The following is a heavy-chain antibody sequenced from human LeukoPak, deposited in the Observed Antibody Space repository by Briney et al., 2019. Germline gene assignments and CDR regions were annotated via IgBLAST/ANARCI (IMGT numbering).Heavy chain of an antibody. CDR1: GFSVSSNY. CDR3: ARDGSSRSLGN. V-gene: IGHV3-53*01. J-gene: IGHJ4*02. Sequence: GGSLRLSCAASGFSVSSNYMSWVRQAPGKGLEWVSVIDNSGSTYYADSVKGRFTISRDNSKNTVYLQMNSLRVEDTAVYYCARDGSSRSLGNWGQGTLVCVSS. CDR2: IDNSGST.